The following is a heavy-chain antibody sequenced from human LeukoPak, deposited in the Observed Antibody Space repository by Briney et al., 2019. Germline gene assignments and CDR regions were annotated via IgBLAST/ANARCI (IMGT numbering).Heavy chain of an antibody. D-gene: IGHD3-10*01. CDR3: ARDPGYSYGSGSFDS. V-gene: IGHV3-30-3*01. Sequence: GGSLRLSRAASGFIFSSYAMHWVRQALGKGLEWVGVISYDGNTKYYADSGKGRFTISRDNSKNTLYLQMNSLRAEDTAVYYCARDPGYSYGSGSFDSWGQGTLVTVSS. CDR1: GFIFSSYA. CDR2: ISYDGNTK. J-gene: IGHJ4*02.